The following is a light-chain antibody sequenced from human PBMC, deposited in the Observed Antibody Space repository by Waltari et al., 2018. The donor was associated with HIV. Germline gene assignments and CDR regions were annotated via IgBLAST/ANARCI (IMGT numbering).Light chain of an antibody. CDR2: DDR. CDR3: HVWNSTSDLGV. CDR1: NIGSKS. V-gene: IGLV3-21*02. Sequence: SSVLTQPPSVSVAPGQTARIPCGGPNIGSKSVHWYQQRPGQAHVLVVYDDRVRPSGIPDRFSGSNSGNTATLTISRVEAGDEADYYCHVWNSTSDLGVFGGGTQLTVL. J-gene: IGLJ7*01.